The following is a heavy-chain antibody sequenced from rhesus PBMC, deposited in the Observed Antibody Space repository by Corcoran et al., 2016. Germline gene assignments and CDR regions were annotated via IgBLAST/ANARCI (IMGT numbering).Heavy chain of an antibody. J-gene: IGHJ6*01. V-gene: IGHV4-122*02. CDR1: GGSISSGYYY. CDR3: ARAGRPYGLDS. Sequence: QVQLQESGPGLVKPSETLSLTCAVSGGSISSGYYYWSWIRQPPGKGLEWIGYITYSGSTSYNPSLKSRVNMSSDTSNNQFSLKLSSVTAADTAVYYCARAGRPYGLDSWGQGVVVTVSS. CDR2: ITYSGST. D-gene: IGHD2-21*01.